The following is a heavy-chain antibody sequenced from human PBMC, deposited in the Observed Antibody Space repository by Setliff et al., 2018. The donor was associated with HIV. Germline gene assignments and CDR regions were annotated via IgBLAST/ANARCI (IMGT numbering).Heavy chain of an antibody. CDR1: GGFISNHY. CDR3: ARDVGLCGVDCWPYFYFDL. D-gene: IGHD2-21*02. CDR2: THYSGSS. V-gene: IGHV4-59*11. J-gene: IGHJ2*01. Sequence: SETLSLTCTISGGFISNHYWNWIRQPPGKGLEWIGSTHYSGSSYYSPSLKSRVTISLDTSKNQFSLKRSSMTAADTAVYYCARDVGLCGVDCWPYFYFDLWGRGNLVTVSS.